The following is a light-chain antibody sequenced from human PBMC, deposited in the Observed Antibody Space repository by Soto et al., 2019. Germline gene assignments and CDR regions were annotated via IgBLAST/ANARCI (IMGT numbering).Light chain of an antibody. CDR2: GAS. Sequence: EVVLTQSPGTLSLSPGERATLSCRASQSVSRNYLAWYQKKPGQAPRLLIYGASTRATAIPDRFSGSGSGTDFTLTITRLEPEDFAVYYCQQYVHWPPGTFGQGTTVEIK. CDR3: QQYVHWPPGT. V-gene: IGKV3-20*01. J-gene: IGKJ1*01. CDR1: QSVSRNY.